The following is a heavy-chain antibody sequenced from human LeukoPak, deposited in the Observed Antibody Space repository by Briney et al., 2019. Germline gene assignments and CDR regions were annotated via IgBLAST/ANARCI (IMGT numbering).Heavy chain of an antibody. D-gene: IGHD1-26*01. CDR1: GFTFSSYS. CDR3: ARGRSGSYLYYFDY. CDR2: ISGSSSYI. V-gene: IGHV3-21*01. J-gene: IGHJ4*02. Sequence: PGGSLRLSCAASGFTFSSYSMNWVRQAPGKGLEWVSSISGSSSYIYYADSVKGRFTISRDNAKNSLYLQMNSLRAEDTAVYYCARGRSGSYLYYFDYWGQGTLVTVSS.